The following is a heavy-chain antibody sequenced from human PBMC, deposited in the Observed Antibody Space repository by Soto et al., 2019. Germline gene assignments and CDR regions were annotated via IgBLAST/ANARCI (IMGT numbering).Heavy chain of an antibody. V-gene: IGHV3-48*01. CDR1: GFTFSSYS. Sequence: GGSLRLSCAASGFTFSSYSMNWVRQAPGKGLEWVSYISSSSSTIYYADSVKGRFTISRDNAKNSLYLQMNSLRAEDTAVYYCARYNVDTAMVIMVQTEYYYYMDVWGKGTTVTVSS. J-gene: IGHJ6*03. CDR3: ARYNVDTAMVIMVQTEYYYYMDV. CDR2: ISSSSSTI. D-gene: IGHD5-18*01.